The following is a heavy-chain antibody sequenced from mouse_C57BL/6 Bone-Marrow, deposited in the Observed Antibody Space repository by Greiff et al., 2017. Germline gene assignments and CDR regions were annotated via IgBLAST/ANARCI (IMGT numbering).Heavy chain of an antibody. J-gene: IGHJ2*01. CDR1: GYTFTDYY. V-gene: IGHV1-19*01. CDR2: INPYNGGT. CDR3: ARERGY. Sequence: EVQLQQSGPVLVKPGASVKMSCKASGYTFTDYYMNWVKQSHGKSLEWIGVINPYNGGTSSNQKLKGKATLTVDKSSSTSYMELNSLTSEDSAIYYCARERGYWGQGTTLTVSS.